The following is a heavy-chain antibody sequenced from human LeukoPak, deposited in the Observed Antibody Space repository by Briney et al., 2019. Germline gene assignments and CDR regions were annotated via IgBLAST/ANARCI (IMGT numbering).Heavy chain of an antibody. CDR1: GGSISSGSYY. Sequence: SETLSLTCTVSGGSISSGSYYWSWIRQPAGKGLEWIGRIYTSGSTNYNPSLKSRVTISVDTSKNQFSLKLSSVTAADTAVYYCARASTVWFGELSFPYYFDYWGQGTLVTVSS. D-gene: IGHD3-10*01. CDR2: IYTSGST. CDR3: ARASTVWFGELSFPYYFDY. J-gene: IGHJ4*02. V-gene: IGHV4-61*02.